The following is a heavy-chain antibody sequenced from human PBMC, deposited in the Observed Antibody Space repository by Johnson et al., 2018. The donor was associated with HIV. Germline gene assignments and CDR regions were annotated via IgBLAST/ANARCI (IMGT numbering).Heavy chain of an antibody. CDR1: GFTFSSYG. CDR3: ARDIVRYAIVWFGAGAFDI. D-gene: IGHD3-10*01. Sequence: QVQLVESGGGVVQPGRSLRLSCAASGFTFSSYGMHWVRQTPGKGLEWVAVISYDGSNKYYADSVKGRFTISRDNSKNTLYLQMNSLRAEDTAVYYCARDIVRYAIVWFGAGAFDIWGQGTMVTVSS. J-gene: IGHJ3*02. CDR2: ISYDGSNK. V-gene: IGHV3-30*19.